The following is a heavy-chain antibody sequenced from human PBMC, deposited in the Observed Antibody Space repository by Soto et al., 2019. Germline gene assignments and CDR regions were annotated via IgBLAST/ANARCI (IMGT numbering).Heavy chain of an antibody. CDR3: AREVVAGTGVGWFDP. CDR1: DYSISSGHY. CDR2: IYHGGIT. V-gene: IGHV4-38-2*02. D-gene: IGHD6-19*01. Sequence: KPSETLSLTCAVSDYSISSGHYWGWIRQPPGKGLEWIGSIYHGGITDYNPSLKSRVTISVDTSKNQFSLKLTSVTAADTAVYYCAREVVAGTGVGWFDPWGQGTLVTV. J-gene: IGHJ5*02.